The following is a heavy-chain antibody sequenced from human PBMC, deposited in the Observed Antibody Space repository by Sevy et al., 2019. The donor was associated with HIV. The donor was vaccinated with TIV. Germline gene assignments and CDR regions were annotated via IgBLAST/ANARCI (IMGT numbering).Heavy chain of an antibody. J-gene: IGHJ6*02. CDR2: INPNSGGT. V-gene: IGHV1-2*06. CDR3: AIASKYYDILGGVDV. D-gene: IGHD3-9*01. Sequence: GESLKISCKASGYTFTGYYMHWVRQAPGQGLEWMGRINPNSGGTNYAQKFQGRVTMTRDTSISTAYMELSRLRSDDTAVYYCAIASKYYDILGGVDVWGQGTTVTVSS. CDR1: GYTFTGYY.